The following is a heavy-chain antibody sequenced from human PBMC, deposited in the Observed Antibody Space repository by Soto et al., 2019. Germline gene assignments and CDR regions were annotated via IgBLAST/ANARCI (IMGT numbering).Heavy chain of an antibody. Sequence: QVQLVQSGAEVKKPGASVKVSCKASGYTFTSYGISWVRQAPGQGLEWMGWISAYNGNTNYAQKLQGRVTMTTDTSTSTAYMELRSLRSDDTAVYYCARDGEDCISTSPPCWFDPWGQGTLVTVSS. V-gene: IGHV1-18*01. D-gene: IGHD2-2*01. CDR2: ISAYNGNT. CDR1: GYTFTSYG. J-gene: IGHJ5*02. CDR3: ARDGEDCISTSPPCWFDP.